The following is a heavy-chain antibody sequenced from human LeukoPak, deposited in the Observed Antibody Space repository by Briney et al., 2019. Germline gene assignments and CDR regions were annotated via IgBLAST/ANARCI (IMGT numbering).Heavy chain of an antibody. D-gene: IGHD1-26*01. CDR2: IYYSGST. J-gene: IGHJ3*02. Sequence: SGTLSLTCTVSGVSISPYYWTWIRQPPGKGLEWIGYIYYSGSTNYNPSLKSRVTISVDTSKNQFSLKLSSLTAADTAIYYCARVRGALNAFDIWGQGTMVTVSS. CDR1: GVSISPYY. V-gene: IGHV4-59*12. CDR3: ARVRGALNAFDI.